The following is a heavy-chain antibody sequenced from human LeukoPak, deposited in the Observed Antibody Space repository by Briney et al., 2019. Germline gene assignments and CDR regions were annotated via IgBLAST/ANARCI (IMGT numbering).Heavy chain of an antibody. CDR2: IRYDRSNK. CDR3: AKGVHSSGWPNWFDP. CDR1: GFTFSAYG. V-gene: IGHV3-30*02. D-gene: IGHD6-19*01. J-gene: IGHJ5*02. Sequence: PGGSLRLSCAASGFTFSAYGMQWVRQAPGKGLEWVAFIRYDRSNKYYADSVKGRFTISRDNPKNTLYLQMNSPRPEDTAVYYCAKGVHSSGWPNWFDPWGQGTLVTVSS.